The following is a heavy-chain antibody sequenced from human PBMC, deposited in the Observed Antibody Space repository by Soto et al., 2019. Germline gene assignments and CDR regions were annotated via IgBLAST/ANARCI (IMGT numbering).Heavy chain of an antibody. Sequence: GGSLRLSCAASGFTFNNYGMHWVRQAPGKGLEWVTFISSDGGNKYYADSVKGRFTISRDNSKSTLSLQMDSLRAEDTAVYYCAKDRNMITFGGVIVTWGQGTLVTVSS. J-gene: IGHJ5*02. CDR3: AKDRNMITFGGVIVT. D-gene: IGHD3-16*02. CDR2: ISSDGGNK. V-gene: IGHV3-30*18. CDR1: GFTFNNYG.